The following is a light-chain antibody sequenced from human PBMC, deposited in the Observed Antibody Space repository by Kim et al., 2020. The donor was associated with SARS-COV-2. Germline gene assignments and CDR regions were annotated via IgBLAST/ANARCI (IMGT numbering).Light chain of an antibody. CDR3: AVWDDSLSGRV. V-gene: IGLV1-47*01. CDR2: RND. CDR1: SSIIGSNY. J-gene: IGLJ3*02. Sequence: GQSLIISCSGSSSIIGSNYVYWYQHLPGTAPKLLIYRNDERPSGVPDRFSGSKSGTSASLAISGLRSEDEADYYCAVWDDSLSGRVFGGGTQLTVL.